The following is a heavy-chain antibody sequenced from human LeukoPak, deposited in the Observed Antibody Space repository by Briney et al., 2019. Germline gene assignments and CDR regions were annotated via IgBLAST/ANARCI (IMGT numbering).Heavy chain of an antibody. V-gene: IGHV1-18*01. CDR1: GYTFSNYV. CDR3: ARTMTTLTTHGELDF. J-gene: IGHJ4*02. D-gene: IGHD4-11*01. CDR2: ISTYTGNS. Sequence: ASVKVSCKASGYTFSNYVLTWVRQAPGQGLEWMGRISTYTGNSNYAQKFQDRVTMTTDTSTSTAYMELRNLSSDDTAVYYCARTMTTLTTHGELDFWGQGTLVTVYS.